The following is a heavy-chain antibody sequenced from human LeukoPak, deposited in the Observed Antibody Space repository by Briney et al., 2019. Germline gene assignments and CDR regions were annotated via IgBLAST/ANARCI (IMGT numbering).Heavy chain of an antibody. CDR2: ISAYNGNT. J-gene: IGHJ6*02. Sequence: VASVKVSCKASGYTFTSYGISWVRQAPGQGLEWMGWISAYNGNTNYAQKLQGRVTMTTDTSTSTAYMELRSLRSDDTAVYYCAREVEWWELLSYYYYGMDVWGQGTTVTVSS. CDR1: GYTFTSYG. V-gene: IGHV1-18*01. CDR3: AREVEWWELLSYYYYGMDV. D-gene: IGHD1-26*01.